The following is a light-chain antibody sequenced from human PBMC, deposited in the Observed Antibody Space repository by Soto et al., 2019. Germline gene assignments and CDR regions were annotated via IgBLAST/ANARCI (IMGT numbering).Light chain of an antibody. CDR1: QSVSSY. CDR2: DAS. CDR3: HQYYKWPLT. V-gene: IGKV3-11*01. Sequence: EIVLTRSPATLSLSPGERATLSCRASQSVSSYLAWYQQKPGQAPRLLIYDASNRATGIPARFSGSGSGTDFTLTISSLEPEDFAVYYCHQYYKWPLTFGGGTKVDIK. J-gene: IGKJ4*01.